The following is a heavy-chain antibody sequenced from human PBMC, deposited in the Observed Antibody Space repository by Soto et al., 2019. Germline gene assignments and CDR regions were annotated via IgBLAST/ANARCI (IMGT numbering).Heavy chain of an antibody. D-gene: IGHD6-13*01. CDR1: GGSISSSSYY. CDR2: IYYSGST. Sequence: QLQLQESGPGLVKPSETLSLTCTVSGGSISSSSYYWGWIRQPPGKGLEWIGSIYYSGSTYYNPSLKSRVTISVDTSKNQFSLKLSSVTAADTAVYYGIAAAGTYYYYGMDVWGQGTTVTVSS. J-gene: IGHJ6*02. V-gene: IGHV4-39*01. CDR3: IAAAGTYYYYGMDV.